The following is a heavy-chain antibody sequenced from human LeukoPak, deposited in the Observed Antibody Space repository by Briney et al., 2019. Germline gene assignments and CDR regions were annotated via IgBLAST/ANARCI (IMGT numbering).Heavy chain of an antibody. CDR1: GYTFTGYY. J-gene: IGHJ3*02. Sequence: GASVKVSCKASGYTFTGYYMHWVRQAPGQGLEWMGWINPNSGGTNYAQKFQGRVTMTRDTSISTAYMELSRLRSDDTAVYYCARDSPGHFDWLFPPQGDDAFDIWGQGTMVTVSS. CDR3: ARDSPGHFDWLFPPQGDDAFDI. CDR2: INPNSGGT. V-gene: IGHV1-2*02. D-gene: IGHD3-9*01.